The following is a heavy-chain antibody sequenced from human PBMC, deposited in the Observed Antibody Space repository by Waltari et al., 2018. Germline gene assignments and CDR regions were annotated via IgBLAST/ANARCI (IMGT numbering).Heavy chain of an antibody. CDR1: GGSFSGYY. CDR2: INHSGST. CDR3: ARGPTLWFGELYQYNWFDP. V-gene: IGHV4-34*01. D-gene: IGHD3-10*01. Sequence: QVQLQQWGAGLLKPSETLSLTCAVYGGSFSGYYWSWIRQPPGKGLEWIGEINHSGSTNYNPSLKSRVTISVDTSKNQFSLKLSSVTAADTAVYYCARGPTLWFGELYQYNWFDPWGQGTLVTVSS. J-gene: IGHJ5*02.